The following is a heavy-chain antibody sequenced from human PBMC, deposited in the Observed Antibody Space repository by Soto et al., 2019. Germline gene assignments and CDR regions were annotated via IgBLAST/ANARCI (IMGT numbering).Heavy chain of an antibody. Sequence: GGSLRLSCAASGFTVSSNYMSWVRQAPGKGLEWVSVIYSGGSTYYADSVKGRFTISRDNSKNTLYLQMNSLRAEDTAVYYCARDGSRGYSYGFAFDIWGQGTMVTVSS. D-gene: IGHD5-18*01. J-gene: IGHJ3*02. CDR2: IYSGGST. CDR1: GFTVSSNY. V-gene: IGHV3-53*01. CDR3: ARDGSRGYSYGFAFDI.